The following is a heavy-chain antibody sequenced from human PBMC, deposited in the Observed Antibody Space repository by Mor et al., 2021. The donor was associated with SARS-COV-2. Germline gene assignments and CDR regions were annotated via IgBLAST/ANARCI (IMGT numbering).Heavy chain of an antibody. Sequence: GNPTYAQGFTGRFVFSLDTSVSTAYLQISSLKAEDTAVYYCARGPLWFGETNWFDPWGQGTLVTVSS. J-gene: IGHJ5*02. V-gene: IGHV7-4-1*02. CDR3: ARGPLWFGETNWFDP. CDR2: GNP. D-gene: IGHD3-10*01.